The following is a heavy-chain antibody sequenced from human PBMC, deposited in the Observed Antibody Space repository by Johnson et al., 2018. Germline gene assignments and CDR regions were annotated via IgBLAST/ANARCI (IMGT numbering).Heavy chain of an antibody. Sequence: QVQLVQSGGGVVQPGRSLRLSCATSGFTFSDSVMHWVRQAPGKGLEWVAGISLDGSNKHYTDSVKGRFTISRDNSENSVYLLMNSLTAEDTAVYYCAREGYSSGRAGLFDIWGQGTMVTVSS. CDR1: GFTFSDSV. CDR3: AREGYSSGRAGLFDI. V-gene: IGHV3-30-3*01. D-gene: IGHD6-19*01. J-gene: IGHJ3*02. CDR2: ISLDGSNK.